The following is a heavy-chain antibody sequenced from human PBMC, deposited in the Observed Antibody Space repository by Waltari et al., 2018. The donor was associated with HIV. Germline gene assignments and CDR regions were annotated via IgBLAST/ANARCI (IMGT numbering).Heavy chain of an antibody. D-gene: IGHD6-13*01. CDR2: INTNTGNP. J-gene: IGHJ6*03. CDR3: ARGIAAAPFHYMDV. CDR1: RYTFSNYA. Sequence: QVQLVQSGSELKKPGASVKVSCKASRYTFSNYAMNWVRQAPGQGLEWMGWINTNTGNPTYAQGFTGRFVFSLDTSVSTAYLQISSLEAEDTAVYYCARGIAAAPFHYMDVWGKGTTVTVSS. V-gene: IGHV7-4-1*02.